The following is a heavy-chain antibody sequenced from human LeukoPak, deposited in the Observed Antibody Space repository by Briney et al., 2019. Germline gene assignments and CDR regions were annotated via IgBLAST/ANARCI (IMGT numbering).Heavy chain of an antibody. D-gene: IGHD1-14*01. CDR2: ISGSGANT. V-gene: IGHV3-23*01. CDR1: GFTVSSNY. J-gene: IGHJ4*02. CDR3: TKLDSISTD. Sequence: GGSLRLSCAASGFTVSSNYMSWVRQAPGKGLEWVSSISGSGANTYYADSVKGRFTISRDNSKNTLYLHMNSLRAEDTAVYYCTKLDSISTDWGQGTLVTVST.